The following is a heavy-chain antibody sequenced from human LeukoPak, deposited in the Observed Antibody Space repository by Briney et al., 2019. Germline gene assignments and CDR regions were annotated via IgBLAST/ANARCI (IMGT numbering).Heavy chain of an antibody. J-gene: IGHJ6*02. CDR1: GFTFSSFG. CDR3: AGGAGVYYYGMDV. V-gene: IGHV3-23*01. CDR2: ISGSGGST. Sequence: PGGSLRLSCAASGFTFSSFGVSWVRQAPGKGLEWVSAISGSGGSTYYADSVKGRFTISRDNSKNTLYLQMNSLRAEDTALYYCAGGAGVYYYGMDVWGQGTSVTVSS.